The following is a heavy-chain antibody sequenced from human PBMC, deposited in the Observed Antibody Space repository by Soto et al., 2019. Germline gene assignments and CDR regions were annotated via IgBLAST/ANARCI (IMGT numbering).Heavy chain of an antibody. CDR3: ARLPYCGGDCYCFDY. J-gene: IGHJ4*02. CDR2: IYSGGST. CDR1: GFTVSSNY. Sequence: PGGSLRLSCAASGFTVSSNYMSWVRQAPGKGLEWVSVIYSGGSTYYADSVKGRFTISRDNSKNTLYLQMNSLRAEDTAVYYCARLPYCGGDCYCFDYWGQGTLVTVSS. V-gene: IGHV3-53*01. D-gene: IGHD2-21*02.